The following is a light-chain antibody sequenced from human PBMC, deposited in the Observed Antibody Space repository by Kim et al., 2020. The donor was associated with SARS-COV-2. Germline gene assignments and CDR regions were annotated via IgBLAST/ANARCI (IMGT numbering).Light chain of an antibody. V-gene: IGLV1-47*01. CDR3: AAWDDSLSGVV. CDR1: SSNIGSNY. J-gene: IGLJ2*01. CDR2: RNN. Sequence: GQRVTISCSGSSSNIGSNYVYWYQQLPGTAPKLPIYRNNKRPSGVPDRFSGSKSGTSASLAISGLRSEDEADYYCAAWDDSLSGVVFGGGTQLTVL.